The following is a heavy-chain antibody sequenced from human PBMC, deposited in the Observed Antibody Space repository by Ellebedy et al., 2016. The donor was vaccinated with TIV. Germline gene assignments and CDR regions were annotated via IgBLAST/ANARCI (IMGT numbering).Heavy chain of an antibody. CDR2: IKEDGSET. J-gene: IGHJ4*02. V-gene: IGHV3-7*01. D-gene: IGHD1-14*01. CDR1: GFTFSTFW. Sequence: GGSLRLXXAASGFTFSTFWMSWVRQAPGKGLEWVAKIKEDGSETYHVDSVKGRFTISRDTSKNTVCLQMNSLRAEDTAVYYCARGNPPTTDLDYWGQGTVVTVSS. CDR3: ARGNPPTTDLDY.